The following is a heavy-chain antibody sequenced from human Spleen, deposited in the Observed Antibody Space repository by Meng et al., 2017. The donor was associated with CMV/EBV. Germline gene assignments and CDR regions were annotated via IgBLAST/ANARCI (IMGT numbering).Heavy chain of an antibody. Sequence: ESLKISCAASGFTFISYSMNWVRQAPGKGLEWIGSIYYSGSTYYNPSLKSRVTISVDTSKNQFSLKLSSVTAADTAVYYCARGRIAAAGTRLNWFDPWGQGTLVTVSS. CDR1: GFTFISYS. V-gene: IGHV4-59*12. D-gene: IGHD6-13*01. J-gene: IGHJ5*02. CDR3: ARGRIAAAGTRLNWFDP. CDR2: IYYSGST.